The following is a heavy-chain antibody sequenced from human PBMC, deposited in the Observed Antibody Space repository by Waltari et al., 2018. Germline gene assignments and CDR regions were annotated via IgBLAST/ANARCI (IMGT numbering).Heavy chain of an antibody. V-gene: IGHV3-23*01. CDR1: GFTFSSYA. D-gene: IGHD7-27*01. J-gene: IGHJ3*02. Sequence: EVQLLESGGGLVQPGGSLRLSCAASGFTFSSYAMSWVRQAPGKGLEWVSAISGSGGSTYYADSVKGRFTISRDKSKNTLYLQMNSLRAEDTAVYYCAKDLGRNDAFDIWGQGTMVTVSS. CDR3: AKDLGRNDAFDI. CDR2: ISGSGGST.